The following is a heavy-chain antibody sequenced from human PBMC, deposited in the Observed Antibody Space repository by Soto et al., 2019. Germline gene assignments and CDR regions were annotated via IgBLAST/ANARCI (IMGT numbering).Heavy chain of an antibody. J-gene: IGHJ4*02. D-gene: IGHD4-17*01. CDR2: IYYCEST. Sequence: QVLVQEAGPGLVNPSQTLTLICTVSGGSVDSGNHYWNWIRQPPGKGLEWIGYIYYCESTYYNPSLNSRALLSVDTSQNRFSLRLTSVTSADTAVYYCARDMGAAMTTRIFDHWGQGTLVSVSS. CDR3: ARDMGAAMTTRIFDH. CDR1: GGSVDSGNHY. V-gene: IGHV4-30-4*01.